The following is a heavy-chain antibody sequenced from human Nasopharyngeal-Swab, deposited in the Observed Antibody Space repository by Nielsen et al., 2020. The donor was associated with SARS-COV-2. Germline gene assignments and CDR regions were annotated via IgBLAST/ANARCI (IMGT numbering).Heavy chain of an antibody. CDR3: ATERAIAVAGTFGAKFDY. Sequence: REAPGKGLEWIGSIYYSGSTYYNPSLKSRVTISVDTSKNQFSLKLSSVTAADTAVYYCATERAIAVAGTFGAKFDYWGQGTLVTVLL. CDR2: IYYSGST. D-gene: IGHD6-19*01. J-gene: IGHJ4*02. V-gene: IGHV4-39*01.